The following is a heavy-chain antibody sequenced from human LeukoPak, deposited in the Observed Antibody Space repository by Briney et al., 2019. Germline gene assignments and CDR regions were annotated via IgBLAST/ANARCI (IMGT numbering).Heavy chain of an antibody. V-gene: IGHV1-8*02. CDR2: MNPNSGNT. D-gene: IGHD5-12*01. Sequence: ASVKVSCKASGYTFTSYDINWVRQATGQGLEWMGWMNPNSGNTGYAQKFQGRVTMTRNTSISTAYMELSSLRSEDTAVYYCARSVGVATRFDPWGQGTLVTVSS. CDR1: GYTFTSYD. J-gene: IGHJ5*02. CDR3: ARSVGVATRFDP.